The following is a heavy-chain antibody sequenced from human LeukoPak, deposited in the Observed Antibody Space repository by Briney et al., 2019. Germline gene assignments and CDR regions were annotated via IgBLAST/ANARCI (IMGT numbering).Heavy chain of an antibody. V-gene: IGHV3-23*01. J-gene: IGHJ4*02. CDR1: GFTFSSYG. D-gene: IGHD5-18*01. CDR3: ARDAKRGRIQLWGRDFDY. CDR2: ISGSGGST. Sequence: PGGSLRLSCAASGFTFSSYGMSWVRQAPGKGLEWVSAISGSGGSTCYADSVKGRFTISRDNAKNSLYLQMNSLRAEDTAVYYCARDAKRGRIQLWGRDFDYWGQGTLVTVSS.